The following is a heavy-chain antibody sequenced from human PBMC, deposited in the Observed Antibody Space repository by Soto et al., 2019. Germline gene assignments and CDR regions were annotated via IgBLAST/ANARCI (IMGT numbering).Heavy chain of an antibody. CDR1: GGSFTSNNW. V-gene: IGHV4-4*02. Sequence: QVQLQESGPGLVKPSGTLSLTCAVSGGSFTSNNWWTWVRQPPGQGLEWIGEIYRTGSTNYNPSLKSRVTISLDKSENQFSLKVTPLTAADTAVYYCASRDPGTSVDHWGQGTLVTVSS. J-gene: IGHJ5*02. CDR2: IYRTGST. D-gene: IGHD1-7*01. CDR3: ASRDPGTSVDH.